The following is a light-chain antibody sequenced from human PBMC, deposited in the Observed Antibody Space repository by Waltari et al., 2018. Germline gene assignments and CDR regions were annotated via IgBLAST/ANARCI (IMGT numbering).Light chain of an antibody. J-gene: IGLJ3*02. CDR1: SGDVGANNY. CDR3: CSYAGSYTWV. V-gene: IGLV2-11*01. CDR2: DVA. Sequence: QSALSQPHSVSGSPGQSVTISCIGTSGDVGANNYVSWYQHHPGKAPKVMIYDVARRPPGVRDCFPGSRSGNTASLTISGLQADDEADYYCCSYAGSYTWVFGGGTRLTVL.